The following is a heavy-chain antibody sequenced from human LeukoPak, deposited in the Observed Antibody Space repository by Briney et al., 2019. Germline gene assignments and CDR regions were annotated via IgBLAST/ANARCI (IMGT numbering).Heavy chain of an antibody. J-gene: IGHJ4*02. V-gene: IGHV4-30-2*01. D-gene: IGHD3-3*01. Sequence: SQTLSLTCAVSGGSISSGGYSWSWIRQPPGKGLEWIGYIYHSGSTYYNPSLKSRVTISVDRSKNQFSLKLSSVTAADTAVYYCASSRFLEWLYVLDYWGQGTLVTVSS. CDR3: ASSRFLEWLYVLDY. CDR2: IYHSGST. CDR1: GGSISSGGYS.